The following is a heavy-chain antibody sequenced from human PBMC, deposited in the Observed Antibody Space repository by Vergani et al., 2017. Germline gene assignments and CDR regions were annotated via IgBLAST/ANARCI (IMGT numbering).Heavy chain of an antibody. D-gene: IGHD6-13*01. V-gene: IGHV3-23*01. Sequence: EVQLLQSEGAVVQPGGSLRLSCVASGFTFSSHAMSWVRQGHGQGLEWVSSIKNTGDSTHYADSVKGRFTISRDNSKNTLYLQMNSLRAEDMALYYCAKARRPTSIAAAPDVWGQGTTVTVSS. CDR2: IKNTGDST. J-gene: IGHJ6*02. CDR3: AKARRPTSIAAAPDV. CDR1: GFTFSSHA.